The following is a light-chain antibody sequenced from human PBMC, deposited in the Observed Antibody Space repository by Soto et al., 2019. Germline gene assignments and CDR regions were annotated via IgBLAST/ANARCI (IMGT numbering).Light chain of an antibody. CDR2: DAS. J-gene: IGKJ5*01. CDR3: QQYNGYPLT. Sequence: DIPMTQSPSSLSASVGDRVTITCRASQGISYYLAWFQQKPGKAPNSLIYDASSLRSGVPSKFSGSGFGTDFTLTISSLQPEDFATYYCQQYNGYPLTFCQGTRLQIK. CDR1: QGISYY. V-gene: IGKV1-16*02.